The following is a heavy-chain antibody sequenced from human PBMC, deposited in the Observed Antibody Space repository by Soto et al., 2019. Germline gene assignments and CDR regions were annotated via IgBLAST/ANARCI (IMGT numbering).Heavy chain of an antibody. J-gene: IGHJ6*02. V-gene: IGHV1-2*04. CDR2: INPNSGGT. CDR3: AREWLPTRALGMDV. Sequence: QVQLVQSGAEVKKPGASVKVSCKAPGYTFTGYYMHWVRQAPGQGLEWMGGINPNSGGTNYAQKFQGWVTITRDTSISTAYRELSRLRSDDTAVYYCAREWLPTRALGMDVWGQGTTVTVSS. D-gene: IGHD3-22*01. CDR1: GYTFTGYY.